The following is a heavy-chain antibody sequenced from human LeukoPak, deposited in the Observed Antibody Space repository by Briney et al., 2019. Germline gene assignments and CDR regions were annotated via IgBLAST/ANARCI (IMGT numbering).Heavy chain of an antibody. Sequence: SETLSLTCTVSGGSISSYYWSWIRQPPGKGLEWIGSIYHSGSTYYNPSLKSRVTISVDTSKNQFSLKLSSVTAADTAVYYCARNYSSSWYDTPPKKAGGAFDIWGQGTMVTVSS. CDR2: IYHSGST. J-gene: IGHJ3*02. D-gene: IGHD6-13*01. CDR1: GGSISSYY. V-gene: IGHV4-59*08. CDR3: ARNYSSSWYDTPPKKAGGAFDI.